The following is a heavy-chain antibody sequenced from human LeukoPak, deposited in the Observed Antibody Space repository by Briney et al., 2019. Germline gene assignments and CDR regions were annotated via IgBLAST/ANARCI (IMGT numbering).Heavy chain of an antibody. D-gene: IGHD6-19*01. CDR3: AKEAIAVAGSQPFDY. V-gene: IGHV3-33*06. CDR1: GFTFSSYG. Sequence: GGSLRLSCAASGFTFSSYGMHWVRQAPGKGLEWVAVIWYDGSNKYYADSVKGRFTISRDNSENTLYLQMNSLRAEDTAVYYCAKEAIAVAGSQPFDYWGQGTLVTVSS. J-gene: IGHJ4*02. CDR2: IWYDGSNK.